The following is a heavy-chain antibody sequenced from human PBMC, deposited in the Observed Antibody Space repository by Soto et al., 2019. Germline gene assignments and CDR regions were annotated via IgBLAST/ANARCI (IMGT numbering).Heavy chain of an antibody. CDR2: IIPIFGTA. CDR1: GGTFSSYA. Sequence: VASVKVSCKASGGTFSSYAISWVRQAPGQGLEWMGGIIPIFGTANYAQKFQGRVTITADESTSTAYMELSSLGSEDTAVYYCARPPYDSSGYYYYFDYWGQGTLVTVSS. J-gene: IGHJ4*02. V-gene: IGHV1-69*13. CDR3: ARPPYDSSGYYYYFDY. D-gene: IGHD3-22*01.